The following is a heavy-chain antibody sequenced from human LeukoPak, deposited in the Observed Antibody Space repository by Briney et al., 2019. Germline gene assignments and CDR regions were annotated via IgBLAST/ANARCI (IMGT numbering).Heavy chain of an antibody. J-gene: IGHJ4*02. CDR1: GGSISSLNL. Sequence: PSETLSLTCIGSGGSISSLNLWSWLRQPPGKGLEWIGEMYLGGTTNFNPSLKSRVTILIDKSKNQLSLQLTSVTAADTAVYYCAGLEGRYSTDWFYFFDYWGQGALVTVSS. CDR3: AGLEGRYSTDWFYFFDY. V-gene: IGHV4-4*02. CDR2: MYLGGTT. D-gene: IGHD6-19*01.